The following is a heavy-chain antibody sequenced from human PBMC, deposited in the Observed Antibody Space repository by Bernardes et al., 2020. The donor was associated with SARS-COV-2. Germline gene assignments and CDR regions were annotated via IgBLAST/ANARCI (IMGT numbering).Heavy chain of an antibody. D-gene: IGHD5-18*01. Sequence: SETLSLTCTISGGSITSGTYYWGWIRQPPGKGLEWIGNVYYTGTTYYNPSLKSRVTISVDTSKNQFSLTLSAVTAADTAFYYCARLGSIYKSGPPEGYWGQGTLVTVSS. CDR2: VYYTGTT. CDR1: GGSITSGTYY. V-gene: IGHV4-39*01. CDR3: ARLGSIYKSGPPEGY. J-gene: IGHJ4*02.